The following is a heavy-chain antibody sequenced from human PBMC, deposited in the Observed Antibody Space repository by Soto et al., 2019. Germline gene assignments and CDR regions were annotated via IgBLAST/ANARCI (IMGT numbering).Heavy chain of an antibody. CDR1: GFTFSSYS. J-gene: IGHJ4*02. D-gene: IGHD3-3*01. CDR2: ISGSGGST. CDR3: ANGRTNTIFGVVIL. V-gene: IGHV3-23*01. Sequence: PGGSLRLSCAASGFTFSSYSMSWVRQAPGKGLEWVSAISGSGGSTYYADSVKGRFTISRDNSKNTLYLQMNSLRAEDTAVYYCANGRTNTIFGVVILWGQGTLVTVS.